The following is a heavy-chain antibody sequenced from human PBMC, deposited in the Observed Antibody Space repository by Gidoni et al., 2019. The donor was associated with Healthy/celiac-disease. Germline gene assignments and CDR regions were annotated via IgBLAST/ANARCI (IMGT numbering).Heavy chain of an antibody. CDR2: ISSSSSTI. Sequence: EVQLVESGGGLVQPGGSLRLSCSASGFTFSSYSMNWVRQAPGKGLEWVSYISSSSSTIYYADSVKSRFTISRDNAKNSLYLQMNSLRDEDTAVYYCARTDYDILTGGFDYWGQGTLVTVSS. V-gene: IGHV3-48*02. CDR3: ARTDYDILTGGFDY. D-gene: IGHD3-9*01. CDR1: GFTFSSYS. J-gene: IGHJ4*02.